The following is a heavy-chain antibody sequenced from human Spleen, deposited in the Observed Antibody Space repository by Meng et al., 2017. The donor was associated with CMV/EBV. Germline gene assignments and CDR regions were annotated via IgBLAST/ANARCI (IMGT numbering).Heavy chain of an antibody. CDR1: GFTFSSYG. J-gene: IGHJ4*02. Sequence: GESLKISCAASGFTFSSYGMHWVRQAPGKGLEWVAFIRYDGSNKYYADSVKGRFTISRDNSKNTLYLQMNSLRAEDTAVYYCAKVPVGASGSGYWGQGTLVTVSS. D-gene: IGHD1-26*01. CDR2: IRYDGSNK. V-gene: IGHV3-30*02. CDR3: AKVPVGASGSGY.